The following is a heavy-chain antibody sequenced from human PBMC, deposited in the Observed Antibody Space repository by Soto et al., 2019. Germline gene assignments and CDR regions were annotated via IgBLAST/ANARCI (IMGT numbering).Heavy chain of an antibody. V-gene: IGHV1-18*01. CDR2: ISTLNGKT. CDR1: GYDYVTYA. Sequence: QAQLVQSGAEVKKPGASVNVSCKASGYDYVTYAITWVRQRPGQGLEWMGWISTLNGKTNYAQNFQGRVTMTTDTSTRIDHLELRSPRSDDTAVYYCARSVQVWLPAYYGLDFWRQGTTVTGSS. D-gene: IGHD5-18*01. CDR3: ARSVQVWLPAYYGLDF. J-gene: IGHJ6*02.